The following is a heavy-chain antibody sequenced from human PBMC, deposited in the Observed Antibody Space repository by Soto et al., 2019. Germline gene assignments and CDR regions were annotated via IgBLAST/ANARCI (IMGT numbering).Heavy chain of an antibody. J-gene: IGHJ5*01. CDR1: GFTFNNYA. CDR3: AKSAAAGVINWFDS. CDR2: ITGSDIST. D-gene: IGHD6-13*01. V-gene: IGHV3-23*01. Sequence: GGSLRLSCAASGFTFNNYAMNWVRQAPGERLQWVSGITGSDISTHYAGSVKGRFTISRDNSKNTLYLQMTSLRAEDTAVYYCAKSAAAGVINWFDSWGQGTLVTVSS.